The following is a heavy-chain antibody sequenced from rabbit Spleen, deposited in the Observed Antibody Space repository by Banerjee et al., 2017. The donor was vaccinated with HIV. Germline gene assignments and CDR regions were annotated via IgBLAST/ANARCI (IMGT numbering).Heavy chain of an antibody. CDR1: GFSFSSSYY. D-gene: IGHD6-1*01. Sequence: QEQLEESGGGLVKPEGSLTLTCKASGFSFSSSYYMCWVRQAPGKGLEWIACIYGDAKATTHYASWAKGRFTISKTSTTVTLQMTSLTAADTATYFCARGNGGGFAYGPTRLDLWGQGTLVTVS. CDR3: ARGNGGGFAYGPTRLDL. CDR2: IYGDAKATT. V-gene: IGHV1S45*01. J-gene: IGHJ3*01.